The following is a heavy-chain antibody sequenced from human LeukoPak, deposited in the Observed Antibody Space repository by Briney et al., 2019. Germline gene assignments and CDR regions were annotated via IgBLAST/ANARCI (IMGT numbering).Heavy chain of an antibody. V-gene: IGHV4-59*08. CDR3: ARSRRIGYGDPEDLLDY. CDR1: GASITSFY. CDR2: IYYSGST. J-gene: IGHJ4*02. Sequence: SETLSLTCTVSGASITSFYWSWIRQPPGKGLEWIGYIYYSGSTNYNPSLKSRVTISVDTSKNQFSLKLSSVTAADTAVYYCARSRRIGYGDPEDLLDYWGQGTLVTVSS. D-gene: IGHD4-17*01.